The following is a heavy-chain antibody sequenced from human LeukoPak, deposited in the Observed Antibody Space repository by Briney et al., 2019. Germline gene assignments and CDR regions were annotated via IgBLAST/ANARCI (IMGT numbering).Heavy chain of an antibody. V-gene: IGHV1-69*05. CDR3: ARMGYGSGSYYNGHDAFDI. J-gene: IGHJ3*02. Sequence: ASVKVSCKASGGTFSSYAISWVRQAPGQGLEWMGRIIPIFGTANYAQKFQGRVTITTDESTSTAYMELSSLRSEDTAVYYCARMGYGSGSYYNGHDAFDIWGQGTMVTVSS. CDR1: GGTFSSYA. D-gene: IGHD3-10*01. CDR2: IIPIFGTA.